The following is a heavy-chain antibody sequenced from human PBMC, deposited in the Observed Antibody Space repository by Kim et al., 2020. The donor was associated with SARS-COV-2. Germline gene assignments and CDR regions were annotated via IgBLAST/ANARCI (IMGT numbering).Heavy chain of an antibody. Sequence: SETLSLTCTVSGGSISSGGYYWSWIRQHPGKGLEWIGYIYYSGSTYYNPSLKSRVTISVDTSKNQFSLKLSSVTAADTAVYYCARSRLQYYYDSSGYHTPLYYFDYWGQGTLVTVSS. J-gene: IGHJ4*02. CDR3: ARSRLQYYYDSSGYHTPLYYFDY. V-gene: IGHV4-31*03. CDR1: GGSISSGGYY. CDR2: IYYSGST. D-gene: IGHD3-22*01.